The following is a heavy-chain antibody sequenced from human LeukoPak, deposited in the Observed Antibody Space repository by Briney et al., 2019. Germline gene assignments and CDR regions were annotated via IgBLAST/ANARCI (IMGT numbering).Heavy chain of an antibody. CDR3: ARRTDDYNYLDY. V-gene: IGHV4-39*01. D-gene: IGHD5-24*01. CDR2: IYYTGSS. CDR1: GGSISSSSYY. Sequence: SETLSLTCTVSGGSISSSSYYWTWIRQPPGTGLEWIGMIYYTGSSYCSPSLKSRVNISVDTSQNQFSLKLTSVTAADTAVYYCARRTDDYNYLDYWGQGTLVTVSS. J-gene: IGHJ4*02.